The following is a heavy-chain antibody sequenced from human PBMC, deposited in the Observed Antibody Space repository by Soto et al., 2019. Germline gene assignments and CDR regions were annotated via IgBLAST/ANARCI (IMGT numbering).Heavy chain of an antibody. Sequence: SETLSLTCAVYGGSFSGYYWSWIRQPPGKGLEWIGEINHSGSTNYNPSLKSRVTISVDTSKNQFSLKLSSVSAADTALYYCARCSLVVVPAPGFDPWGRGTLVTVSS. D-gene: IGHD2-2*01. V-gene: IGHV4-34*01. CDR2: INHSGST. CDR3: ARCSLVVVPAPGFDP. J-gene: IGHJ5*02. CDR1: GGSFSGYY.